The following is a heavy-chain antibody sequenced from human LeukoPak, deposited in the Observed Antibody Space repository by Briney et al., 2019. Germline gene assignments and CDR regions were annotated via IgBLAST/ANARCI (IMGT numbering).Heavy chain of an antibody. CDR3: AREGYGGTSDAFDI. Sequence: GGSLRLSCAASGFTFSDYYMSWIRQAPGKGLEWVSYISSSGSTIYYADSVKGRFTISRDNAKNSLYLQMNSLRAEDTAIYYCAREGYGGTSDAFDIWGQGTMVTVSS. V-gene: IGHV3-11*04. J-gene: IGHJ3*02. CDR1: GFTFSDYY. D-gene: IGHD4-23*01. CDR2: ISSSGSTI.